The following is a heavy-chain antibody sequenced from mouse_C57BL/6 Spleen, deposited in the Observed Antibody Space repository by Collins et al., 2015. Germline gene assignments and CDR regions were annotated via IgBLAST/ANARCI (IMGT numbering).Heavy chain of an antibody. V-gene: IGHV1-18*01. CDR3: ARDGYYGNSFAY. D-gene: IGHD2-1*01. Sequence: EVLLQQSGPGLVKPGASVKIPCKASGYTFTDYNMDWVKQSHGKSLEWIGDINPNNGGTIYNQKFKGKATLTVDKSSSTAYMELRSLTSEDTAVYYCARDGYYGNSFAYWGQGTLVTVSA. J-gene: IGHJ3*01. CDR2: INPNNGGT. CDR1: GYTFTDYN.